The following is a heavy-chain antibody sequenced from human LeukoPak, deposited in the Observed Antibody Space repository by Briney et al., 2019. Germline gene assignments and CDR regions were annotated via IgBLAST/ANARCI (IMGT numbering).Heavy chain of an antibody. CDR2: IYRSGST. J-gene: IGHJ3*02. CDR1: GFTVSTNY. V-gene: IGHV3-53*01. Sequence: GSLRLSCAASGFTVSTNYVSWVRQAPGKGLEWVSVIYRSGSTYYADSVKGRFTISRDNSKNTLYLQMNRLRAEDTAVYYCARDSGHDAFDISGQGTMVTVSS. CDR3: ARDSGHDAFDI.